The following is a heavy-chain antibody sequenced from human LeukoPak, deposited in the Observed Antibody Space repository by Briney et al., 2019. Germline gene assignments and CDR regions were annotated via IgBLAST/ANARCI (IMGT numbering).Heavy chain of an antibody. Sequence: PGGSLRLSCAASGFTFHQYAIHWVRQVPGEGLEWVSGISGNSGSIGYADSVRGRFTISRDNAKNSVYLQMNSLRAEDTALYYCAKDKAPLYSGYDWDLDFWGQGTLVIVSS. J-gene: IGHJ4*02. CDR2: ISGNSGSI. V-gene: IGHV3-9*01. D-gene: IGHD5-12*01. CDR1: GFTFHQYA. CDR3: AKDKAPLYSGYDWDLDF.